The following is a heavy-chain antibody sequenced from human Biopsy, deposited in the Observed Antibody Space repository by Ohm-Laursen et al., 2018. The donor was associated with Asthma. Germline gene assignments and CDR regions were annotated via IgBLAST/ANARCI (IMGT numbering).Heavy chain of an antibody. CDR1: GFTFGDYW. V-gene: IGHV3-7*01. D-gene: IGHD3-3*02. CDR3: ARTFHFRSPYHAEHYQL. J-gene: IGHJ1*01. Sequence: SLRLSCAASGFTFGDYWMSWVRQVPGKGLEWVANIKHDGSEKNHVDSLKGRFTISRDNAKNSLYLQMNSLRAGDTAVYYCARTFHFRSPYHAEHYQLWGQGTLVTVSS. CDR2: IKHDGSEK.